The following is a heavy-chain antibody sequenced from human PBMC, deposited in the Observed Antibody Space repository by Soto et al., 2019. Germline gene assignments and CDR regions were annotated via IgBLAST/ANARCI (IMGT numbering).Heavy chain of an antibody. CDR1: GFTFSSYW. CDR2: INPEGSAK. J-gene: IGHJ3*02. D-gene: IGHD6-13*01. CDR3: ANPHTGKVAFHI. Sequence: EVQLVESGGGLVQPGGSLRLSCAASGFTFSSYWMTWVRQVPGKGLEWVAYINPEGSAKSYASSVKGRFTISRDNAKNSLYLQMNSLRAEDTAVYYCANPHTGKVAFHIWGQGTMVTVSS. V-gene: IGHV3-7*01.